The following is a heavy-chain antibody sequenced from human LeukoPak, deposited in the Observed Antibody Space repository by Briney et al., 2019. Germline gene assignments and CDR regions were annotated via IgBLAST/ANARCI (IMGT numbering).Heavy chain of an antibody. CDR3: ARGRNYYDSSGYYYPMYYFDY. CDR2: INPNSGGT. D-gene: IGHD3-22*01. Sequence: ASVTVSCKASGYTFTGYYMHWVRQAPGQGLEWMGWINPNSGGTNYAQKFQGRVTMTRDTSISTAYMELSRLRSDDTAVYYCARGRNYYDSSGYYYPMYYFDYWGQGTLVTVSS. J-gene: IGHJ4*02. CDR1: GYTFTGYY. V-gene: IGHV1-2*02.